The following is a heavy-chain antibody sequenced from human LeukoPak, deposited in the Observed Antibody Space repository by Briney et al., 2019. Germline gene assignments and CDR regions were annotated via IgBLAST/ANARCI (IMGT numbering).Heavy chain of an antibody. CDR1: GYTFTSYD. D-gene: IGHD6-13*01. V-gene: IGHV1-8*01. Sequence: ASVKVSCKASGYTFTSYDINWVRQATGQGLEWMGWMNPNSGNTGYAQKFQGRVTMTRNTSISTAYMELSSLRSEDTAVYYCARPRRIAAAPNWFDPWGPGNLVTVSS. CDR3: ARPRRIAAAPNWFDP. J-gene: IGHJ5*02. CDR2: MNPNSGNT.